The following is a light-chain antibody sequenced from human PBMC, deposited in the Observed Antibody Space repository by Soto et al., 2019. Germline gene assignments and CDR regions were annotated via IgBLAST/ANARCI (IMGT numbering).Light chain of an antibody. J-gene: IGKJ4*01. CDR1: QSVSSSY. CDR3: QQYGSSPTTT. Sequence: DIVLTQSPGTLSLSPGERATLSCRASQSVSSSYLAWYQQKPGQAPRLLIYGASSRATGIPNRFSGRGSGTDFTLTISRLEPEDFAVYYCQQYGSSPTTTFGGGTKVDIK. V-gene: IGKV3-20*01. CDR2: GAS.